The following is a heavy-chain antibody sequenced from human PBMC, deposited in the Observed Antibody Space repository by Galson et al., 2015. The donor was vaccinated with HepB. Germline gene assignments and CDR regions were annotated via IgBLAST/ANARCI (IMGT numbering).Heavy chain of an antibody. CDR3: ARVPPYCSNSSRSSREGIDD. V-gene: IGHV1-8*01. CDR2: MNPNSGNT. Sequence: SVKVSCKASGYTFTSYDINWVRQATGQGLEWMGWMNPNSGNTGYAQKFQGRVTMTKSTSISTAYMELSSLRSEDTAVYYCARVPPYCSNSSRSSREGIDDWGPGTTVTVSS. D-gene: IGHD2-2*01. J-gene: IGHJ6*02. CDR1: GYTFTSYD.